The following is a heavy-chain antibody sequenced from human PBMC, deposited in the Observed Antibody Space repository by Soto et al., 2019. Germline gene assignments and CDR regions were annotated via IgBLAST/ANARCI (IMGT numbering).Heavy chain of an antibody. CDR1: GFTVSTKY. CDR2: IYSGGST. Sequence: PVGSLRLSCAASGFTVSTKYMSWVRQAPGKGLEWVSVIYSGGSTFYADSVRGRFTISRDNSKNTVNLQMNSLRAEDTAVYYCARDPWAADYWGQGTLVTAPQ. CDR3: ARDPWAADY. V-gene: IGHV3-66*01. J-gene: IGHJ4*02. D-gene: IGHD3-16*01.